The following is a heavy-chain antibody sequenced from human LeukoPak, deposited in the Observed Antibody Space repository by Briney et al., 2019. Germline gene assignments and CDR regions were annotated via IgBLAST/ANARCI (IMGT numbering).Heavy chain of an antibody. CDR3: ARAYSSGWYRAFDY. CDR1: GFTFSSYA. Sequence: GRSLRLSCAASGFTFSSYAMHWVRQAPGKGLEWVAVISYDGSNKYYADSVKGRFTISRDNSKNTLYLQINSLRAEDTAVYYCARAYSSGWYRAFDYWGQGTLVTVSS. J-gene: IGHJ4*02. V-gene: IGHV3-30-3*01. CDR2: ISYDGSNK. D-gene: IGHD6-19*01.